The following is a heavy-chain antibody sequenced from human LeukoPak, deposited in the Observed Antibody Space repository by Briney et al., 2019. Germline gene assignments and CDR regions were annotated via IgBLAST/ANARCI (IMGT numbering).Heavy chain of an antibody. D-gene: IGHD1-26*01. J-gene: IGHJ4*02. CDR1: GGSMGGYS. CDR2: IYTSGST. CDR3: ARDSVGGY. Sequence: SETLSLTCTVSGGSMGGYSWSWLRQPAGKGLEWIGRIYTSGSTNYNPSLKSRVTMSVDTSKNQFSLKLSSVTAADTGVYYCARDSVGGYWGQGTLVIVSS. V-gene: IGHV4-4*07.